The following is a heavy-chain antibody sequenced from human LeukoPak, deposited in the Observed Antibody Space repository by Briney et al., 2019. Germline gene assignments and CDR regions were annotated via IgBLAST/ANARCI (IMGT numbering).Heavy chain of an antibody. J-gene: IGHJ4*02. V-gene: IGHV4-39*01. Sequence: SETLSLTCTVSGGSVSSSSYYWGWVRQPPGKGLEWIGLMSHSGTSAYNPSLEDRLTISVDTSKNQFSLRLTSVTAADTAVYCLRSHGAYWGQGTLVTVSS. CDR2: MSHSGTS. CDR1: GGSVSSSSYY. CDR3: RSHGAY. D-gene: IGHD4-17*01.